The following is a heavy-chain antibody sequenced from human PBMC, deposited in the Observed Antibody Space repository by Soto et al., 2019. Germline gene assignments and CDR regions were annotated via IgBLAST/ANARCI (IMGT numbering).Heavy chain of an antibody. J-gene: IGHJ4*02. CDR3: ARGGEWELPPFDY. CDR2: ISYDGSNK. D-gene: IGHD1-26*01. Sequence: ESGGGVVQPGRSLRLSCAASGFTFSSYAMHWVRQAPGKGLEWVAVISYDGSNKYYADSVKGRFTISRDNSKNTLYLQMNSLRAEDTAVYYCARGGEWELPPFDYWGQGTLVTVSS. V-gene: IGHV3-30-3*01. CDR1: GFTFSSYA.